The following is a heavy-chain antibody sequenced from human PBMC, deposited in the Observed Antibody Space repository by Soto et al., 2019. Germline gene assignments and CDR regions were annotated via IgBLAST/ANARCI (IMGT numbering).Heavy chain of an antibody. J-gene: IGHJ4*02. CDR1: GYMFISYG. CDR3: AREPNYFDY. V-gene: IGHV1-18*01. Sequence: ASVKVSCKASGYMFISYGVSWVRQAPGQGLEWMGWITPYNGNTNYAQRFQNRVTMTTDTSTSTAYMEVRSLRSDDTAVYYCAREPNYFDYWGQGTLVTVSS. CDR2: ITPYNGNT.